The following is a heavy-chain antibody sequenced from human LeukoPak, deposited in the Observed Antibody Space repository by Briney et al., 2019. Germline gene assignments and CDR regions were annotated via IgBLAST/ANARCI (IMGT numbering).Heavy chain of an antibody. V-gene: IGHV3-7*05. D-gene: IGHD5-12*01. Sequence: QPGGSLRLSCAASGFTLSTYWMSWVRQAPGKGLEWVASIKQDGSEKYYVDSVKGRFTISRDNAKNSLYLQMNSLRAEDTAVYYCARSIWLRLGGGYWGQGTLVTVSS. J-gene: IGHJ4*02. CDR1: GFTLSTYW. CDR3: ARSIWLRLGGGY. CDR2: IKQDGSEK.